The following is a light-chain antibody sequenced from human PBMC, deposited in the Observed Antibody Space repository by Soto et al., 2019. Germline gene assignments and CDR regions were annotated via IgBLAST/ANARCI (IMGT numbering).Light chain of an antibody. Sequence: EVVLAQSPATLSSSPGDRATLSSRANESVSAYLAWYQQKPGQSPRLLIYDISKRATGVPDRFSGSGSGTDFTLTIISLEPEDFVFYYCQQRSSWPLTFGGGTKVDIK. CDR3: QQRSSWPLT. CDR1: ESVSAY. CDR2: DIS. J-gene: IGKJ4*01. V-gene: IGKV3-11*01.